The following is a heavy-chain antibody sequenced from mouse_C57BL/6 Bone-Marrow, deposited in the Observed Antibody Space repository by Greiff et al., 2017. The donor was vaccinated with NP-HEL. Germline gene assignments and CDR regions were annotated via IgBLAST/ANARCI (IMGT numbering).Heavy chain of an antibody. CDR3: ARPTVVPMDY. Sequence: EVKLMESGGGLVKPGGSLKLSCAASGFTFSSYAMSWVRQNPGKRLEWVATISDGGSYTYYPDKVKGRVTISRDNAKNKLYLQMRHLKSEDTAMYYCARPTVVPMDYWGQGTSVTVSS. CDR2: ISDGGSYT. D-gene: IGHD1-1*01. J-gene: IGHJ4*01. V-gene: IGHV5-4*03. CDR1: GFTFSSYA.